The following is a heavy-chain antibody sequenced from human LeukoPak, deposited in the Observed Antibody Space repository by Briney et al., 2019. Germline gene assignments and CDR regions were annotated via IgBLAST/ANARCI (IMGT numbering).Heavy chain of an antibody. CDR3: ARGIDKLVATIPGNY. CDR2: INPNSGGT. D-gene: IGHD5-12*01. Sequence: GASVTVSCKASGYTFTGYYMHWVRQAPGQGLEWMGWINPNSGGTNYAQKFQGRVTMTRDTSISTAYMELSRLRSDDTAVYYCARGIDKLVATIPGNYWGQGTLVTVSS. J-gene: IGHJ4*02. CDR1: GYTFTGYY. V-gene: IGHV1-2*02.